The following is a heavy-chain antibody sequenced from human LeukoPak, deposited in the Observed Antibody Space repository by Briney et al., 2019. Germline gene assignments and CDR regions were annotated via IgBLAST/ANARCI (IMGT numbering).Heavy chain of an antibody. Sequence: PSETLSLTCTVSGGSISSYYWSWIRQPPGKGLEWIGYIYYSGSTNYNPSLKSRVTISVDTSKNQFSLKLSSVTAADTAVYYCARWGSYSSGWANGAFDIWGQGTMVTVSS. CDR1: GGSISSYY. CDR2: IYYSGST. D-gene: IGHD6-19*01. CDR3: ARWGSYSSGWANGAFDI. V-gene: IGHV4-59*08. J-gene: IGHJ3*02.